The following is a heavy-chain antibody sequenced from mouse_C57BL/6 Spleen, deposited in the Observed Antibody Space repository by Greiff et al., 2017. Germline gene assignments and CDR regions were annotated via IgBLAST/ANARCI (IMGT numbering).Heavy chain of an antibody. CDR2: IWRGGST. Sequence: VQLVESGPGLVQPSQSLSITCTASGFSLTSYGVTWVRQSPGKGLEWLGVIWRGGSTDYNAAVMSRLSITKDNSKSQVFCKMNSLQADDTAIYYCAKNVDSAWFAYWGQGTLVTVSA. J-gene: IGHJ3*01. D-gene: IGHD2-4*01. CDR3: AKNVDSAWFAY. V-gene: IGHV2-5*01. CDR1: GFSLTSYG.